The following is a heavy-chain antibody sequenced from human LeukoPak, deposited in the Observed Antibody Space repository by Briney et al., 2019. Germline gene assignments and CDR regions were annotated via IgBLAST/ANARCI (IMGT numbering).Heavy chain of an antibody. Sequence: SETLSLTCTVSGGSISSYYWSWIRQPAGKGLEWVGRIYTSGSTNYNPSLKSRVTMSVDTSKNQFSLKLSSVTAADTAVYYCARRVYCSSTSCYTQTDAFDIWGEGTMVTVSS. V-gene: IGHV4-4*07. D-gene: IGHD2-2*02. CDR1: GGSISSYY. CDR3: ARRVYCSSTSCYTQTDAFDI. CDR2: IYTSGST. J-gene: IGHJ3*02.